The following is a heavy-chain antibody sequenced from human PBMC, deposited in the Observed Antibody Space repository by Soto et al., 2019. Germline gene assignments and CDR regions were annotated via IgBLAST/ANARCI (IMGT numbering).Heavy chain of an antibody. J-gene: IGHJ4*02. D-gene: IGHD3-10*01. Sequence: GGSLRLSCAASGFTFSSYSMSWVRQSPGKGLEWVSGFRTSGDGGTTYYAGSVKGRFTISRDNSKNMLFLQMNSLRAEDTAIYYCAKKVNSGPGSQYFDYWGQGTLVTVSS. CDR3: AKKVNSGPGSQYFDY. CDR1: GFTFSSYS. CDR2: FRTSGDGGTT. V-gene: IGHV3-23*01.